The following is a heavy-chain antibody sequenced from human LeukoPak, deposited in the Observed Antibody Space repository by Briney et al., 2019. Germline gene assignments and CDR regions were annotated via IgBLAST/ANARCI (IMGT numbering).Heavy chain of an antibody. V-gene: IGHV3-30*18. CDR3: AKPGREKVYGDYGTDFDY. D-gene: IGHD4-17*01. CDR1: GFTFNDYA. J-gene: IGHJ4*02. CDR2: ISYDGSYK. Sequence: PGRSLRLSCAASGFTFNDYAMHWVRQAPGKGLQWVAVISYDGSYKYYADSLKGRFTISRDNSKNTLYPQMNSLRAEDTAVYYCAKPGREKVYGDYGTDFDYWGQGTLVTVSS.